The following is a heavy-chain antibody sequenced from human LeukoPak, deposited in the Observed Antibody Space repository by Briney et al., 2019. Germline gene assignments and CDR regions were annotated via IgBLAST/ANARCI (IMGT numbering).Heavy chain of an antibody. CDR3: ARGPDVEMATGY. CDR2: ITPILGTA. D-gene: IGHD5-24*01. V-gene: IGHV1-69*01. J-gene: IGHJ4*02. Sequence: SVKVSCKASGGTFSSYPFSWVRQAPGQGLEWMGEITPILGTANYAQQFQGRLTITADESTSTAYMELSSLRSDDTAVYYCARGPDVEMATGYWGQGTLVTVSS. CDR1: GGTFSSYP.